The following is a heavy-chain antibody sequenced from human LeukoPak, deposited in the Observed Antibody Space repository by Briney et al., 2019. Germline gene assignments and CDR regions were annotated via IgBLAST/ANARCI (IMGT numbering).Heavy chain of an antibody. V-gene: IGHV1-69*13. Sequence: SVKVSCKASGGTFISYAISWVRQAPGQGLEWMGGIIPIFGTANYAQKFQGRVTITADESTSTAYMELSSLRSEDTAVYYCARGPTYYYDSSGYTYFQHWGQGTLVTVSS. CDR2: IIPIFGTA. D-gene: IGHD3-22*01. J-gene: IGHJ1*01. CDR1: GGTFISYA. CDR3: ARGPTYYYDSSGYTYFQH.